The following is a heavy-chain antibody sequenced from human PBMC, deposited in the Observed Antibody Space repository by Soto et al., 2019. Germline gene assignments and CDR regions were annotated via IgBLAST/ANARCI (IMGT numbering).Heavy chain of an antibody. J-gene: IGHJ4*02. CDR2: ISGSGGST. CDR3: AKAYCSGGSCYSVSAPFDY. D-gene: IGHD2-15*01. V-gene: IGHV3-23*01. CDR1: GFTFSSYA. Sequence: GGSLRLSCAASGFTFSSYAMSWVRQAPGKGLEWVSAISGSGGSTYYADSVKGRFTISRDNSKNTLYLQMNSLRAEDTAVYYCAKAYCSGGSCYSVSAPFDYWGQGTLVTVSS.